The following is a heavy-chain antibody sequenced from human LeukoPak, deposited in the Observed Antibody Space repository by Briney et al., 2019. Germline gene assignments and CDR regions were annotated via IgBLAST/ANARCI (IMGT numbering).Heavy chain of an antibody. CDR1: VFTFDDYA. V-gene: IGHV3-9*01. CDR2: ISYNSDTI. D-gene: IGHD2-21*02. Sequence: GGSLRLSCAASVFTFDDYAMHWVRQAPGKGLEWVSGISYNSDTIAYADSVKGRCTISRDNAKNSLYLQMNSLRAEDTALYYCAKDYCGGDCYSGWYFDLWGRGTLVTVSS. CDR3: AKDYCGGDCYSGWYFDL. J-gene: IGHJ2*01.